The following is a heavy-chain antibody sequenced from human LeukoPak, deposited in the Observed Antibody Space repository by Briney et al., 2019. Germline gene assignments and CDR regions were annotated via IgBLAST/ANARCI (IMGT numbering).Heavy chain of an antibody. V-gene: IGHV3-7*01. D-gene: IGHD3-16*02. J-gene: IGHJ4*02. Sequence: PSETLSLTCTVSGGSISSSSYYWGWIRQPPGKGLEWVANIKQDGSEKYYVDSVKGRFTISRDNAKNSLYLQMNSLRAEDTAVYYCARGPSIMITFGGVIVLPHFDYWGQGTLVTVSS. CDR2: IKQDGSEK. CDR1: GGSISSSSYY. CDR3: ARGPSIMITFGGVIVLPHFDY.